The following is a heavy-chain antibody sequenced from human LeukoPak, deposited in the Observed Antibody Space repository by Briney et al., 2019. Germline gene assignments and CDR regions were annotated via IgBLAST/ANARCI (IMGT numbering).Heavy chain of an antibody. Sequence: SETLSLTCTVSGGSISSYYWSWIRQPPGKGLEWIGFIYYSGSTNHNPSLKIRVTISVDTSKNQFSLRLNSVTAADTAVYYCARDVSAGRWVFDYWGQGTLVTVSS. CDR3: ARDVSAGRWVFDY. V-gene: IGHV4-59*01. CDR1: GGSISSYY. CDR2: IYYSGST. J-gene: IGHJ4*02. D-gene: IGHD1-26*01.